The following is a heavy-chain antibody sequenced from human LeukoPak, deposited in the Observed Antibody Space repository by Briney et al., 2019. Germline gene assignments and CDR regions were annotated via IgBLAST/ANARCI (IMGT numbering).Heavy chain of an antibody. CDR1: GFTFSSYS. CDR2: ISSSSSYI. J-gene: IGHJ6*03. D-gene: IGHD3-10*01. CDR3: ARGLWFGEYRYYYYMDV. Sequence: GGSLRLSCAASGFTFSSYSMNWVRQAPGKGLEWVSSISSSSSYIYCADSVKGRFTISRDNAKNSLYLQMNSLRAEDTAVYYCARGLWFGEYRYYYYMDVWGKGTTVTVSS. V-gene: IGHV3-21*01.